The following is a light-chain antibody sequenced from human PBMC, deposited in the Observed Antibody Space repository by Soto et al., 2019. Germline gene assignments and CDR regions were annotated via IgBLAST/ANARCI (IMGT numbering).Light chain of an antibody. V-gene: IGKV1-5*03. Sequence: DIQMTQSPSTLSASVGDRVAITCRASQNIDIWLAWYQQKPGKAPKLLIYKASSLESGVPSRFRGSGSGTEFTLTISSLLPDDFATYYCQQYNDYSWTFGQGTKVEIK. CDR3: QQYNDYSWT. J-gene: IGKJ1*01. CDR2: KAS. CDR1: QNIDIW.